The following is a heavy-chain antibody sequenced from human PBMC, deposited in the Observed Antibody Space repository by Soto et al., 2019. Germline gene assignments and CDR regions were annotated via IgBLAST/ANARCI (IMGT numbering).Heavy chain of an antibody. Sequence: GGSLRLSCAASGFTFSSYGMHWVRQAPGKGLEWVAVISYDGSNKYYADSVKGRFTISRDNSKNTLYLQMNSLRAEDTAVYYCAKDIGYCSSCPPAGVDYWGQGTLVTVSS. CDR1: GFTFSSYG. CDR2: ISYDGSNK. D-gene: IGHD2-2*01. J-gene: IGHJ4*02. CDR3: AKDIGYCSSCPPAGVDY. V-gene: IGHV3-30*18.